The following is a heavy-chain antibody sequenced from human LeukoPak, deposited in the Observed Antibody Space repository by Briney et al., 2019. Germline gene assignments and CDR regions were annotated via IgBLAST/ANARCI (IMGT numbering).Heavy chain of an antibody. CDR2: INHSGST. Sequence: SETLSLTCAVYGGSFSGYYWSWIRQPPGKGLEWIGEINHSGSTNYNPSLKSRVTISVDTSKNQFSLKLSSVTAADTAVYYCARVRVRYGFWSGYWRGDCFDYWGQGTLVTVSS. CDR1: GGSFSGYY. V-gene: IGHV4-34*01. D-gene: IGHD3-3*01. CDR3: ARVRVRYGFWSGYWRGDCFDY. J-gene: IGHJ4*02.